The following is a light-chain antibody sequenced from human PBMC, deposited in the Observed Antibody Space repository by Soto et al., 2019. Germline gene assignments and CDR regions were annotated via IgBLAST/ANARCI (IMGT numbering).Light chain of an antibody. Sequence: DIVMTQSPDSLAVSLGERATINCKSSQSVLYSPNNKNSLAWYQQKPGQPPKLFIYWASIRKSGVPDRFSGSGSGADSTLTISSLQAEDVAVYYCQQYYRTPPTFGQGTKVEIK. V-gene: IGKV4-1*01. CDR2: WAS. CDR1: QSVLYSPNNKNS. J-gene: IGKJ1*01. CDR3: QQYYRTPPT.